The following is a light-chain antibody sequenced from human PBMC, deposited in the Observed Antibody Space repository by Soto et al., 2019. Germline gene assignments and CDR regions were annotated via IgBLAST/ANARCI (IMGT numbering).Light chain of an antibody. CDR2: DAS. V-gene: IGKV1-5*01. CDR1: QSITGW. J-gene: IGKJ3*01. Sequence: DIQMTQSPSSLSASVGDRVTITCRASQSITGWLAWYQQRPGKAPKLLIYDASSLESGVPSRFSGSGSGTEFTLTIDGLQPDDFATYYCQQYSGYSLFTFGPGTIVDIK. CDR3: QQYSGYSLFT.